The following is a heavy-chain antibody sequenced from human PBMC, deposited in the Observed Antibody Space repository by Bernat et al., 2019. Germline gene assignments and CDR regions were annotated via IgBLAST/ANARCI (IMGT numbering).Heavy chain of an antibody. J-gene: IGHJ4*02. CDR3: ARHVGSNPRENYFDY. CDR2: IYYSGST. CDR1: GGSISSYY. Sequence: QVQLQESGPGLVKPSETLSLTCTVSGGSISSYYWSWIRQPPGKGLEWIGYIYYSGSTNYNPSLKSRVTISVDTSKNQFSLKLSSVTAADTAVYYCARHVGSNPRENYFDYWGQGTLVTVSS. D-gene: IGHD1-26*01. V-gene: IGHV4-59*08.